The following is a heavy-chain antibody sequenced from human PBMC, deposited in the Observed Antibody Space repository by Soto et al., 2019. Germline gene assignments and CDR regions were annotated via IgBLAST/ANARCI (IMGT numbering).Heavy chain of an antibody. D-gene: IGHD6-13*01. CDR1: GDSISGSPYY. Sequence: QVQLQESGPGLVMPSETLSLTCTVSGDSISGSPYYWGWIRHPPGKGLEWIGSIFYDGYTVYTPSLKSRVPISVDTSKNQLSLKLTSVAAADTATYFCARLQTAVPHYWCQGILVTVSS. CDR2: IFYDGYT. CDR3: ARLQTAVPHY. V-gene: IGHV4-39*01. J-gene: IGHJ4*02.